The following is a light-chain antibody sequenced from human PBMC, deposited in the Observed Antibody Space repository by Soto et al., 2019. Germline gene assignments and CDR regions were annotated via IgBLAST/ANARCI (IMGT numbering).Light chain of an antibody. V-gene: IGKV3-11*01. CDR1: QSVSSY. J-gene: IGKJ2*01. Sequence: EIVLTQSPATLSLSPGERATLSCRASQSVSSYLAWYQQKPGQAPRLLIYDASNGATGIPARFNGSGSGTDFTLTIRSLEPEDFAVYYCQQRSNWPTFGQGTKLEIK. CDR3: QQRSNWPT. CDR2: DAS.